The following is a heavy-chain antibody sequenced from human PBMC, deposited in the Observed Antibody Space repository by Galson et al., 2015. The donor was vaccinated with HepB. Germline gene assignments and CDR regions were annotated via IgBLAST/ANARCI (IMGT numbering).Heavy chain of an antibody. CDR1: GGTFSSYA. Sequence: SVKVSCKASGGTFSSYAISWVRQAPGQGLEWMGGIIPIFGTANYAQKFQGRVTITADESTSTAYMELSSLRSEDTAVYYCARAIGSSSSLDYFDHWGQGTLVTVSS. CDR3: ARAIGSSSSLDYFDH. D-gene: IGHD6-6*01. CDR2: IIPIFGTA. J-gene: IGHJ4*02. V-gene: IGHV1-69*13.